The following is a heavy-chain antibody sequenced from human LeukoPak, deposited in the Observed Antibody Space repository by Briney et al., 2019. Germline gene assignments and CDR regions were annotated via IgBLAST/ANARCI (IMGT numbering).Heavy chain of an antibody. V-gene: IGHV1-8*01. Sequence: ASVKVSCKASGYTFTSYDINWVRLATGQGLEWMGWMNPNSGNTGYAQKFQGRVTMTRNTSISTAYMELSSLRSEDTAVYYCARGVGAAAGTGYYYYMDVWGKGTTVTVSS. CDR2: MNPNSGNT. D-gene: IGHD6-13*01. J-gene: IGHJ6*03. CDR3: ARGVGAAAGTGYYYYMDV. CDR1: GYTFTSYD.